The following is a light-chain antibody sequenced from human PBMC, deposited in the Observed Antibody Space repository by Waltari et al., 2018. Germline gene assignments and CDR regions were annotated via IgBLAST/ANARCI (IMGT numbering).Light chain of an antibody. CDR2: AAS. V-gene: IGKV3-15*01. Sequence: EVVMTQSPATVSVSPGERVTLSCRASQSVSNNLAWYQQKPGRAPSVLIYAASTRATGIAARFSGSGSGTDFTLTITTLQSEDFAIYYCQQYKNWPTFGQGTKVEI. CDR1: QSVSNN. CDR3: QQYKNWPT. J-gene: IGKJ1*01.